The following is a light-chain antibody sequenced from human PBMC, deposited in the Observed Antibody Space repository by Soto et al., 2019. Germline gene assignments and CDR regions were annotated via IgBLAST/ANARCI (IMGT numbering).Light chain of an antibody. Sequence: DIQMTQSPSTLSASVGDRVTITCRASQNIINWLAWYQQKPGKAPKLLIYKASSLQSGVPSRFSGSGSGTEFTLTISSLQPDDFATYYCQQYSSYSRTFGQGTKVEIK. V-gene: IGKV1-5*03. CDR2: KAS. J-gene: IGKJ1*01. CDR3: QQYSSYSRT. CDR1: QNIINW.